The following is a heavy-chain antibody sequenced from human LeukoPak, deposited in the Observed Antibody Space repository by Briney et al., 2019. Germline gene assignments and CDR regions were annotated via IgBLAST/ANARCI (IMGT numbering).Heavy chain of an antibody. CDR3: ARLLASLTAMVYYYYYMDV. J-gene: IGHJ6*03. CDR1: GFTFSSYA. V-gene: IGHV3-30*14. CDR2: ISYDGRNK. Sequence: GGSLRLSCAASGFTFSSYAMHWVRQAPGKGLEWVAVISYDGRNKYYADSVKGRFTISRDNSKNTLYLQMNSLRAEDTAVYYCARLLASLTAMVYYYYYMDVWGKGTTVTISS. D-gene: IGHD5-18*01.